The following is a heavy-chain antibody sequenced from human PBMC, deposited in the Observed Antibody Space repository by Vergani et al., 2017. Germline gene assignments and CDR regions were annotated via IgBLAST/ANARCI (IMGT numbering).Heavy chain of an antibody. D-gene: IGHD6-6*01. V-gene: IGHV1-69*01. Sequence: QVQLVQSGAEVKKPGSSVKVSCKASGGTFSGYGINWVRQAPGQGLEWMGGIIPMFGTLNYAQKFQGRVTITADESTSTAYMELSSLRSEDTAVFYCARGGSDYSSSSGRYYFYMDVWGKGTTVTVSS. J-gene: IGHJ6*03. CDR1: GGTFSGYG. CDR3: ARGGSDYSSSSGRYYFYMDV. CDR2: IIPMFGTL.